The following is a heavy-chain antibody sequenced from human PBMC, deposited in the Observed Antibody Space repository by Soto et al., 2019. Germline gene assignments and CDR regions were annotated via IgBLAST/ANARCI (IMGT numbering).Heavy chain of an antibody. CDR3: AKEGSIFGVVSPFFDY. D-gene: IGHD3-3*01. Sequence: PGGSLRLSCAASGFSVSSSYMSWVRQAPGKGLEWVSVIYSVGSTYYADSVKGRFTISRDNSKNTLYLQMNSLRAEDTAVYYCAKEGSIFGVVSPFFDYWGQGTLVTVSS. V-gene: IGHV3-66*01. CDR1: GFSVSSSY. CDR2: IYSVGST. J-gene: IGHJ4*02.